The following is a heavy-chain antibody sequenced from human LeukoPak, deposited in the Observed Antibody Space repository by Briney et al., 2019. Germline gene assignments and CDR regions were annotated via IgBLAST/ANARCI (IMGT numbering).Heavy chain of an antibody. CDR2: ISGNDDGT. Sequence: GGSLRLSCTAPGFTFSTCGMTWVRQAPGKGLEWVSSISGNDDGTYYADSVKGRFTISRDNSKNTLYLQMNSLRAEDTAVYYCAKAVGAAAGFYYGMDVWGQGTTVTVSS. V-gene: IGHV3-23*01. CDR1: GFTFSTCG. D-gene: IGHD6-13*01. CDR3: AKAVGAAAGFYYGMDV. J-gene: IGHJ6*02.